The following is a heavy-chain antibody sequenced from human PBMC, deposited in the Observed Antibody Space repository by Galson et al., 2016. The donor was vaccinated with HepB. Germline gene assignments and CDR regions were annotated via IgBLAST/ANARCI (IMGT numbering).Heavy chain of an antibody. CDR1: GGTFRIYA. CDR3: ARGYCGGDCYHDGFDI. CDR2: IIPMFGTA. D-gene: IGHD2-21*02. J-gene: IGHJ3*02. V-gene: IGHV1-69*13. Sequence: SVKVSCKASGGTFRIYAISWVRQAPGQGLEWMGGIIPMFGTANYAQKFQGSVTITADESTSTVYMELSSLRSEDTAVYYWARGYCGGDCYHDGFDIWGQGTMVTVSS.